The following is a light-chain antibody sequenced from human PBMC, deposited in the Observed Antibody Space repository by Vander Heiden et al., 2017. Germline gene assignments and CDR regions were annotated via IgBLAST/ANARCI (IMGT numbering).Light chain of an antibody. Sequence: DIQMTQSPSTLSASVGDRVTMSCRASQSFGGWMAWDQQKPGRAPKLLIYRASTLETGVPSRFIGGVSGTEFTLTISSLQPDDIATYYCQHHHAFGPGT. V-gene: IGKV1-5*03. J-gene: IGKJ2*01. CDR2: RAS. CDR1: QSFGGW. CDR3: QHHHA.